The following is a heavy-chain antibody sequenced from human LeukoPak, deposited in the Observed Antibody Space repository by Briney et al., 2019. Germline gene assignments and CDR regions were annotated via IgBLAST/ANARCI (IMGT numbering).Heavy chain of an antibody. V-gene: IGHV1-18*01. D-gene: IGHD3-9*01. CDR1: GYTFTSYG. CDR3: ARGRYFDWLFPEPGRRNYYYYMDV. J-gene: IGHJ6*03. Sequence: ASVKVSCKASGYTFTSYGISWVRQAPGQGLEWMGWISVYNGNTNYAQKLQGRVTMTTDTSTSTAYMELRSLRSDDTAVYYCARGRYFDWLFPEPGRRNYYYYMDVWGKGTTVTVS. CDR2: ISVYNGNT.